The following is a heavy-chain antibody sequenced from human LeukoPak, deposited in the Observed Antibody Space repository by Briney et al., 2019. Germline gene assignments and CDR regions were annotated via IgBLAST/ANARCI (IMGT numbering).Heavy chain of an antibody. CDR2: INPNSGGT. D-gene: IGHD3-22*01. CDR3: ASFEYDSSGYYFSGGAFDI. V-gene: IGHV1-2*02. Sequence: VASVKVSCKASGYTLTGYYMHWLRQAPGQGLEWMGWINPNSGGTNYAQKFQGRVTMTRDTSISTAYMELSRLRSDDTAVYYCASFEYDSSGYYFSGGAFDIWGQGTMVTVSS. CDR1: GYTLTGYY. J-gene: IGHJ3*02.